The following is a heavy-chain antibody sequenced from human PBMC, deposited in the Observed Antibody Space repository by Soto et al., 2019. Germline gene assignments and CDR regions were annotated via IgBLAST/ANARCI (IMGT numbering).Heavy chain of an antibody. V-gene: IGHV3-30*18. CDR3: ANEVELPQYYDFWSGPMDV. D-gene: IGHD3-3*01. J-gene: IGHJ6*04. CDR1: GFTFSSYG. Sequence: GGSLRLSCAASGFTFSSYGMHWVRQAPGKGLEWVAVISYDGSNKYYADSVKGRFTISRDNSKNTLYLQMNSLRAEDTAVYYCANEVELPQYYDFWSGPMDVWGKGTTVTVSS. CDR2: ISYDGSNK.